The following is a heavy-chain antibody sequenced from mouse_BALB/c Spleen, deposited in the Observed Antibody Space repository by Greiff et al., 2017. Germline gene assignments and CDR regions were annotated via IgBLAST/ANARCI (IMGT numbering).Heavy chain of an antibody. D-gene: IGHD2-1*01. CDR1: GFTFSDYY. Sequence: DVMLVESGGGLVKPGGSLKLSCAASGFTFSDYYMYWVRQTPEKRLEWVATISDGGSYTYYPDSVKGRFTISRDNAKNNLYLQMSSLKSEDTAMYYCARTLYGNLGRFAYWGQGTLVTVSA. J-gene: IGHJ3*01. CDR3: ARTLYGNLGRFAY. CDR2: ISDGGSYT. V-gene: IGHV5-4*02.